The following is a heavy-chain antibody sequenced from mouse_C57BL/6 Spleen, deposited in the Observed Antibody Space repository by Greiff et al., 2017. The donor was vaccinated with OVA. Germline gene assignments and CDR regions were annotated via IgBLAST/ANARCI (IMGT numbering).Heavy chain of an antibody. CDR1: GYTFTSYW. CDR3: ASATVGDYFDY. CDR2: IHPNSGST. Sequence: QVQLQQPGAELVKPGASVKLSCKASGYTFTSYWMHWVKQRPGQGLEWIGMIHPNSGSTNYNEKFKSKATLTVDKSSSTAYMQLSSLTSEDSAVYYCASATVGDYFDYWGQGTTLTVSS. D-gene: IGHD1-1*01. V-gene: IGHV1-64*01. J-gene: IGHJ2*01.